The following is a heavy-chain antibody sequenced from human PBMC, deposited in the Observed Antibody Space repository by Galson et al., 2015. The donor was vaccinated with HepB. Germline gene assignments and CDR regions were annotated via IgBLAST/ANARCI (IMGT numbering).Heavy chain of an antibody. V-gene: IGHV1-69*13. D-gene: IGHD6-13*01. J-gene: IGHJ4*02. CDR3: ARVARGGKAAASGCPDY. Sequence: SVKVSCKASGGTFSSYAISWVRQAPGQGLEWMGGIIPIFGTANYAQKFQGRVTITADESTSTAYMELSSLRSEDTAVYYCARVARGGKAAASGCPDYWGPGTLVTASS. CDR2: IIPIFGTA. CDR1: GGTFSSYA.